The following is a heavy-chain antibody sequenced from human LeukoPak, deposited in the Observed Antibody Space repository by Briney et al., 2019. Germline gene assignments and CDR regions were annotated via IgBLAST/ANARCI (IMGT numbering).Heavy chain of an antibody. CDR3: AREKWFGELHGMDV. D-gene: IGHD3-10*01. CDR1: GFTFSGYW. J-gene: IGHJ6*02. CDR2: INQHGSEK. V-gene: IGHV3-7*01. Sequence: GGSLRLSCAASGFTFSGYWMSWVRQAPGQGLEWVANINQHGSEKYYVDSVKGRFTISRDNAKNSLSLQMNSLRAEDTAVYYCAREKWFGELHGMDVWGQGTTVTVSS.